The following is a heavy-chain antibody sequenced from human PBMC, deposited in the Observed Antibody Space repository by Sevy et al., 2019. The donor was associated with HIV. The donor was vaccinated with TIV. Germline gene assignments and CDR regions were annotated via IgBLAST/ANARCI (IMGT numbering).Heavy chain of an antibody. CDR3: AKGPSPMSTFGEVADY. D-gene: IGHD3-16*01. J-gene: IGHJ4*02. CDR2: IRYDGSNK. CDR1: GFTFSSYG. V-gene: IGHV3-30*02. Sequence: GGSLRLSCAASGFTFSSYGMHWVRQAPGKGLEWVAFIRYDGSNKYYADSVKGRFTISRDNSKNTLYLKMNSLRAEDTAVYYCAKGPSPMSTFGEVADYWGQGTLVTVSS.